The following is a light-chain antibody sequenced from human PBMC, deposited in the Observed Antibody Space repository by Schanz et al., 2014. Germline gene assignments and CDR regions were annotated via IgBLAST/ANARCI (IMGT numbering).Light chain of an antibody. V-gene: IGLV2-8*01. CDR3: SSYGGSNFVV. CDR1: GSDVGGYNY. CDR2: EVS. Sequence: QSALTQPPSASGSPGQSVTISCTGTGSDVGGYNYVSWYQQHPGKAPKLMIYEVSKRPSGVPDRFSGSKSGNTASLTVSGLQAEDEADYYCSSYGGSNFVVFGGGTKLTVL. J-gene: IGLJ2*01.